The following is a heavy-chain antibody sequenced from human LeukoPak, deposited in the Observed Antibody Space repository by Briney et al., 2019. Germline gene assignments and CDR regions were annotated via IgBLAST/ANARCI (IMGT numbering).Heavy chain of an antibody. CDR1: GGSFSGCY. Sequence: SETLSLTCAVYGGSFSGCYWSWIRQAPGKGLEWIGEINHSGNTNYNPSLKSRVTISVDTSKSQFSLKLSSVTAADTAVYYCVTEPGYCTGGRCYGGWFDPWGQGTLVTVSS. CDR2: INHSGNT. D-gene: IGHD2-15*01. CDR3: VTEPGYCTGGRCYGGWFDP. V-gene: IGHV4-34*01. J-gene: IGHJ5*02.